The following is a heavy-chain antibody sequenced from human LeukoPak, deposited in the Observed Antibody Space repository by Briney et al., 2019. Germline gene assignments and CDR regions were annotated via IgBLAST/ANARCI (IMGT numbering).Heavy chain of an antibody. CDR3: ARDRSYNWNDGIDY. CDR1: GYTFTSYG. J-gene: IGHJ4*02. CDR2: ISAYNGNT. Sequence: ASVKVSCKASGYTFTSYGISWVRQAPGQGLEWMGWISAYNGNTNYAQKLQGRVTMTTDTSTSTAYMGLRSLRSDDTAVYYCARDRSYNWNDGIDYWGQGTLVTVSS. D-gene: IGHD1-1*01. V-gene: IGHV1-18*01.